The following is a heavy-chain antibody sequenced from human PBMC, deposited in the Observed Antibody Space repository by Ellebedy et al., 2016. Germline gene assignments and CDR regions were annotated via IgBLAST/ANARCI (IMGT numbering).Heavy chain of an antibody. CDR1: GGSISSGGYY. J-gene: IGHJ5*02. CDR2: IYYSGST. CDR3: AREMVRGVRGWFDP. V-gene: IGHV4-31*03. Sequence: SETLSLTCTVSGGSISSGGYYWSWIRQHPGKGLEWIGYIYYSGSTYYNPSLKSRVTISVDTSKNQFSLKLSSVTAADTAVYYCAREMVRGVRGWFDPWGQGTLVTVSS. D-gene: IGHD3-10*01.